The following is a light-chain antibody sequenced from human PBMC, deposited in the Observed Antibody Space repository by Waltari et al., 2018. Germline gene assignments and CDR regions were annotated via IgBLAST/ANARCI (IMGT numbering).Light chain of an antibody. Sequence: DVVMTQSPLSLPVTLGQPASISCRSSQSLAYSDGNSYLNWFQQRPGQSPRRLIYKVSNRDSGVPDRFSGSGSGTDFTLKISRVEAEDVGVYYCMQGTQWPLMYTFGQGTKLEIK. CDR1: QSLAYSDGNSY. CDR3: MQGTQWPLMYT. V-gene: IGKV2-30*01. J-gene: IGKJ2*01. CDR2: KVS.